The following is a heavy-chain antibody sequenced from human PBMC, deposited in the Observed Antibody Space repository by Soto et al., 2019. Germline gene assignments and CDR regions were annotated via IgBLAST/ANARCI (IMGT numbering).Heavy chain of an antibody. J-gene: IGHJ4*02. CDR3: ASSLLVGYGLEGESD. V-gene: IGHV4-59*01. CDR2: IYYSGST. CDR1: GGSISSYY. Sequence: PSETLSLTCTVSGGSISSYYWSWIRQPPGKGLEWIGYIYYSGSTNYNPSPKSRVTISVDTSKNQFSLKLSSVTAADTAVYYCASSLLVGYGLEGESDWGQGTLVTVSS. D-gene: IGHD5-18*01.